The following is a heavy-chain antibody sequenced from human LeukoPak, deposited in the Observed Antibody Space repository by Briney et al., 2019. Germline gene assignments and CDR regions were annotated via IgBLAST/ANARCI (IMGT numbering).Heavy chain of an antibody. CDR3: AKDRGSSWFRYYFDY. Sequence: SLRLSCAASGFTFDDYAMHWVRQAPGKGLECVSGISWNSGSIGYADSVKGRFTISRDNAKNSLYLQMNSLRAEDMALYYCAKDRGSSWFRYYFDYWGQGTLVTVSS. V-gene: IGHV3-9*03. CDR2: ISWNSGSI. CDR1: GFTFDDYA. D-gene: IGHD6-13*01. J-gene: IGHJ4*02.